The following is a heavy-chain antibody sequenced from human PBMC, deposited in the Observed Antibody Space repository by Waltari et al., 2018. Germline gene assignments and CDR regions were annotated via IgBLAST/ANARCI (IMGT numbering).Heavy chain of an antibody. CDR1: GFTFSSYW. Sequence: EVQLVESGGGLVQPGGSLRLSCAASGFTFSSYWMHWVRQAPGKGLVGVSRIKSDGGSTSYADAVKGRFTISRDNAKNTLYLQMNSLRAEDTAVYYCARTFYDFWSGYYSWFDPWGQRTLVTVSS. CDR3: ARTFYDFWSGYYSWFDP. J-gene: IGHJ5*02. D-gene: IGHD3-3*01. V-gene: IGHV3-74*01. CDR2: IKSDGGST.